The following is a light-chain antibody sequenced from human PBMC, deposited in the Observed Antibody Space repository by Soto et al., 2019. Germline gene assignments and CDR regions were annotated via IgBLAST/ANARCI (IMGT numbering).Light chain of an antibody. V-gene: IGKV1-39*01. CDR3: QQGYSTLLT. CDR2: AAS. Sequence: DIQMTQSPSSLSASVGDSVTITCRASQSISSYLNWYQQKPGKAPKLLIYAASSLQSGVPSRFSGGGSGTDFTLTISSLQPEDFATYYCQQGYSTLLTFGGGTKVDIK. CDR1: QSISSY. J-gene: IGKJ4*01.